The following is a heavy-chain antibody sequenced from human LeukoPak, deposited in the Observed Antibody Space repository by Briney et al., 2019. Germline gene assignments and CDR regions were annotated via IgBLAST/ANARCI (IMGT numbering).Heavy chain of an antibody. Sequence: GGSLRLSCAASGFTFSSYEMNWVRQAPGKGLEWVSYISSSGSTIYYADSVKGRFTISRDNAKHSLYLQMNSLRAEDTAVYYCARTYDSSGYYYSYYFDYWGQGTLVTVSS. CDR3: ARTYDSSGYYYSYYFDY. V-gene: IGHV3-48*03. D-gene: IGHD3-22*01. J-gene: IGHJ4*02. CDR1: GFTFSSYE. CDR2: ISSSGSTI.